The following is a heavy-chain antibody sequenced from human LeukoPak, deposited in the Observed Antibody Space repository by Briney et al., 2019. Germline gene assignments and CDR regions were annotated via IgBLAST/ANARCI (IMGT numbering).Heavy chain of an antibody. V-gene: IGHV4-31*03. Sequence: SETLSLTCTVSGGSISSGGYYWSWIRQHPGKGLEWIGYIYYSGSTYYNPSLKSRVTISVDTSKNQFSLKLSSVTAADTAVYYCARLVSDSSGYYNFDYWGQGTLVTVSS. D-gene: IGHD3-22*01. J-gene: IGHJ4*02. CDR3: ARLVSDSSGYYNFDY. CDR2: IYYSGST. CDR1: GGSISSGGYY.